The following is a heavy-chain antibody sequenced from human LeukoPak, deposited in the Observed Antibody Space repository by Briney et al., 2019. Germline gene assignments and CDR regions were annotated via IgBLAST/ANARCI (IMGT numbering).Heavy chain of an antibody. CDR1: GGSFSGYY. V-gene: IGHV4-34*01. CDR3: AIGYTGYDSSGYYYHYYYYYYMDV. Sequence: SETLSLTCAVYGGSFSGYYWSWIRQPPGKGLEWIGEINHSGSTNYNPSLKSRVTISVDTSKNQFSLKLSSVTAADTAVYYCAIGYTGYDSSGYYYHYYYYYYMDVWGKGTTVTISS. J-gene: IGHJ6*03. D-gene: IGHD3-22*01. CDR2: INHSGST.